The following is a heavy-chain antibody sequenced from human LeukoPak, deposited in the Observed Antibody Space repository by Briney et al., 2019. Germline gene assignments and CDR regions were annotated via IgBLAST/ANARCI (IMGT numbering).Heavy chain of an antibody. J-gene: IGHJ4*02. D-gene: IGHD2-21*01. CDR3: ARSRKGGEDY. V-gene: IGHV4-34*01. CDR2: INHSGST. Sequence: SETLSLTCAVYGGSFSGYYWSWIRQPPGKGLEWIGEINHSGSTNYNPSLKSRVTISVDTSRNQFSLKLSSVTAADTAVYYCARSRKGGEDYWGQGTLVTVSS. CDR1: GGSFSGYY.